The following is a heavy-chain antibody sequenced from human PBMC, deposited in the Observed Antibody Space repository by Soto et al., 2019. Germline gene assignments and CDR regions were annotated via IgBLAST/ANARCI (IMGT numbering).Heavy chain of an antibody. J-gene: IGHJ3*02. Sequence: SETLSLTCAVYGGSFSGYYWSWIRQPPGKGLEWIGEINHSGSTNYNPSLKSRVTISVDTSKNQFSLKLSSVTAADTAVYYCARCRLLWFHSDAFDIWGQGTMVTVSS. V-gene: IGHV4-34*01. D-gene: IGHD3-10*01. CDR1: GGSFSGYY. CDR3: ARCRLLWFHSDAFDI. CDR2: INHSGST.